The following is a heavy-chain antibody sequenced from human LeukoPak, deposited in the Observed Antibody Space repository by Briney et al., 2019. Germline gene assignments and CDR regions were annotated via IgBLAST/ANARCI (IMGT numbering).Heavy chain of an antibody. CDR2: IYYSGST. CDR1: GGSIRSGSHY. Sequence: SETLSLTCAVSGGSIRSGSHYWAWIRQPPGKGLEWIGSIYYSGSTYYNRSLENRVTISIDTSKNHFSLKLSSLSAADTSAYYCAKRDDSGGNLVDLWGQGTLVTVS. CDR3: AKRDDSGGNLVDL. J-gene: IGHJ4*02. D-gene: IGHD3-22*01. V-gene: IGHV4-39*02.